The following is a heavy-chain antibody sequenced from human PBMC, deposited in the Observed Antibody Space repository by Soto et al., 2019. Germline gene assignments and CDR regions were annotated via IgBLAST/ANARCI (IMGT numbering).Heavy chain of an antibody. V-gene: IGHV4-34*01. CDR3: ARPRAVWFDP. D-gene: IGHD6-19*01. CDR2: INHSGST. CDR1: GGSFSGYY. J-gene: IGHJ5*02. Sequence: SETLSLTCAVYGGSFSGYYWSWIRQPPGKGLEGIGEINHSGSTNYNPSLKSRVTISVDTSKNQFSLKPSSVPAADTAVYYCARPRAVWFDPWGQGTLVLVSS.